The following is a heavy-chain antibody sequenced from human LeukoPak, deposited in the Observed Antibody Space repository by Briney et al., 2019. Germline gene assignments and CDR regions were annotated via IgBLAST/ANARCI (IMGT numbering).Heavy chain of an antibody. J-gene: IGHJ4*02. CDR1: GFASSSYV. D-gene: IGHD3-9*01. Sequence: GGSLRLSCEVSGFASSSYVVSWVRQAPGNGLEWVSAIDSNGVTTNYADSVKGRFTISRDNSKNTLYLQLSSLRVEDTAVYYRAKGDDFLADYRYRFDYWGQGTLVTVSS. CDR3: AKGDDFLADYRYRFDY. V-gene: IGHV3-23*01. CDR2: IDSNGVTT.